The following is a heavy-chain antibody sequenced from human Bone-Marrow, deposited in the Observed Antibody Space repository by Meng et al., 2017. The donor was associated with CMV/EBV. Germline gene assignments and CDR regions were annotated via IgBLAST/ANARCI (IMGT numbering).Heavy chain of an antibody. D-gene: IGHD3-22*01. J-gene: IGHJ4*02. CDR2: INPNSGGT. CDR1: GYIFTGYY. CDR3: ARGSRSDYYDSSGYYEDY. V-gene: IGHV1-2*02. Sequence: ASVKVSCKASGYIFTGYYMHWVRQAPGQGLEWMGWINPNSGGTNYAQKFQGRVTMTRDTSISTAYMELSSLRSEDTAVYYCARGSRSDYYDSSGYYEDYWGQGTLVTVYS.